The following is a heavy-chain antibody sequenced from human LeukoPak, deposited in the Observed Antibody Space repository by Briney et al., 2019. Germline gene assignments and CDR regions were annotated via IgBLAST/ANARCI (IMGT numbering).Heavy chain of an antibody. J-gene: IGHJ4*02. CDR3: TRVWSYNCDF. Sequence: GGSLRLSCAASGFNFSTYWTHWVRQAPGEGLVWVSRINGDGSSTNYADSVKGRFTISRDNAKNTLYLQMTSLRVEDTAFYYCTRVWSYNCDFWGQGTLVTVSS. CDR2: INGDGSST. V-gene: IGHV3-74*01. CDR1: GFNFSTYW. D-gene: IGHD1-26*01.